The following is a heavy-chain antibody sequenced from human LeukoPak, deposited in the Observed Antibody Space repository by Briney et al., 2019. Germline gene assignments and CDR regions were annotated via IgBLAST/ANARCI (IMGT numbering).Heavy chain of an antibody. V-gene: IGHV3-7*05. D-gene: IGHD1-26*01. Sequence: GGSLRLSCAASGFPSSRYWLSWVRQAPGKGLEWVANIKQDGSEKYYVDSVKGRFTISRDNAKNSLYLQMNSLRVEDTAVYYCARGWELDPWGQGTLVTVSS. J-gene: IGHJ5*02. CDR2: IKQDGSEK. CDR3: ARGWELDP. CDR1: GFPSSRYW.